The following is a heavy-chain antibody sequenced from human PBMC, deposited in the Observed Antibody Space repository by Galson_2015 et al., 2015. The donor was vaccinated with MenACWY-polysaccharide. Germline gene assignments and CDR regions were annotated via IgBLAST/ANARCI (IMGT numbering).Heavy chain of an antibody. D-gene: IGHD3-10*01. J-gene: IGHJ4*02. V-gene: IGHV3-43*02. CDR1: GFTFDDFA. CDR3: AKGFGPARGAKGKD. CDR2: ISGDGGST. Sequence: SLRLSCAASGFTFDDFAMHWVRQAPGKGLEWVSLISGDGGSTYYADSVKGRFAISRDSSKNSLYLQMNSLRTEDTALYYCAKGFGPARGAKGKDWGQGTLVTVSS.